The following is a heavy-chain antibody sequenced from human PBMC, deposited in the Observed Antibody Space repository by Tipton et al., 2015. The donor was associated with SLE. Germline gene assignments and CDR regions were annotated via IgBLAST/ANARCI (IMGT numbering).Heavy chain of an antibody. CDR2: IYYSGST. Sequence: TLSLTCTVSGDSISSHYWSWIRQPPGKGLDWIGYIYYSGSTNYNPSLKSRVTISVDTSKNQFSLKLSSVTAADTAVYYCAREYYYGSGVGYRGQGPLVTVSS. D-gene: IGHD3-10*01. CDR3: AREYYYGSGVGY. V-gene: IGHV4-59*11. J-gene: IGHJ4*02. CDR1: GDSISSHY.